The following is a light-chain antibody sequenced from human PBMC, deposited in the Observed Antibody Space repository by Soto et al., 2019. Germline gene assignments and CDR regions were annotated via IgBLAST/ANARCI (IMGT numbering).Light chain of an antibody. Sequence: EIGLTQSPGNLSLSPGERATLSCRASQSVSSSYLAWYQQKPGQAPRLLIYGASSRATGIPDRFSGSGSGTDFTLTISRLVSKDFAVYYYQQYRSSPVTFGGRTKVDIK. CDR3: QQYRSSPVT. CDR1: QSVSSSY. J-gene: IGKJ4*01. CDR2: GAS. V-gene: IGKV3-20*01.